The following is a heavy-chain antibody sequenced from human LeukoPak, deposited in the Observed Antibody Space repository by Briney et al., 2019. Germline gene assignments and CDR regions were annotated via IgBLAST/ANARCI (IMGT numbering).Heavy chain of an antibody. CDR2: ISSSGRKI. V-gene: IGHV3-48*03. CDR3: ARGPRDPTEYCSRGACAPTYEV. D-gene: IGHD2-15*01. Sequence: GGSLRLSCAVSGFTFSDYEMNWVRQAPGKGLEWVSYISSSGRKIYYADSVEGRFTISRDNAKNSLYLQMNSLRADDTAVYYCARGPRDPTEYCSRGACAPTYEVWGQGALVTVSS. CDR1: GFTFSDYE. J-gene: IGHJ4*02.